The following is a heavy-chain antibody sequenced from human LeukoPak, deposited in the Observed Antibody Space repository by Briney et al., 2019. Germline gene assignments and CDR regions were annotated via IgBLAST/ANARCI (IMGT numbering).Heavy chain of an antibody. CDR2: IYTSGST. CDR1: GGSISSYY. V-gene: IGHV4-4*07. J-gene: IGHJ3*02. D-gene: IGHD3-10*01. Sequence: SETLSLTCTVSGGSISSYYWSWIRQPAGKGLEWIGRIYTSGSTNYNPSLKSRVTMSVDTSKNQFSLKLSSVTAADTAVYYCARVLLVRGFDAFDIWGQGTMVTVSS. CDR3: ARVLLVRGFDAFDI.